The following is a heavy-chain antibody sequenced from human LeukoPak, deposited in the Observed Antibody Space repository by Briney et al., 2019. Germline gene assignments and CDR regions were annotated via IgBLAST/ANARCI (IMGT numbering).Heavy chain of an antibody. V-gene: IGHV3-74*01. J-gene: IGHJ4*02. CDR1: GLTFSSFW. D-gene: IGHD2-8*01. CDR3: ARGYYSASRIDY. Sequence: PGGSLRLSCAASGLTFSSFWMHWVCRAPGKGLEWVSRINSDGSTTTYADSVKGRLTISRDNAKNTLYLQMNSLRAEDTAVYYCARGYYSASRIDYWGQGALVTISS. CDR2: INSDGSTT.